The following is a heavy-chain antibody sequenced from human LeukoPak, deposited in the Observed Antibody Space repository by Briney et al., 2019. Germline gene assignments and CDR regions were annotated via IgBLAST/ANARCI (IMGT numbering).Heavy chain of an antibody. J-gene: IGHJ4*02. CDR3: ARDGNGDYGTIDY. CDR2: IKQDGSEK. CDR1: GFTFSNYW. Sequence: GGSLRLSCAASGFTFSNYWMSWVRQAPGKGLEWVANIKQDGSEKSYVDSVKGRFTISRDNAKNSLYLQMNSLRADDTAVYYCARDGNGDYGTIDYWGQGTLVTVSS. V-gene: IGHV3-7*01. D-gene: IGHD4-17*01.